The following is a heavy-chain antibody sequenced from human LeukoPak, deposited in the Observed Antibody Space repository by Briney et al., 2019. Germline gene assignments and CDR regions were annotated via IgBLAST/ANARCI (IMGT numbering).Heavy chain of an antibody. CDR2: IYSGGST. V-gene: IGHV3-66*01. CDR3: ASTFYGDSPPY. D-gene: IGHD4-17*01. Sequence: GGSLRLSCAASGFTVSSNYMSWVRQAPGKGLEWVSVIYSGGSTYYADFVKGRFTISRDNSKNTLYLQMNSLRAEDTAVYYCASTFYGDSPPYWGRGTLVTVSS. J-gene: IGHJ4*02. CDR1: GFTVSSNY.